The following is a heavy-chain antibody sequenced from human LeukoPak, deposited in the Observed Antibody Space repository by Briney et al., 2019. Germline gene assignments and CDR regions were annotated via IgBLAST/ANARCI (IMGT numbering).Heavy chain of an antibody. CDR3: ASTRYFDWSDAFDI. Sequence: PSETLSLTCTVSGYSISSGYYWGWVRQPPGKGLEWIGSIYHSGSTYYNPSLKSRVTISVDTSKNQFSLKLSSVTAADTAVYYCASTRYFDWSDAFDIWGQGTMVTVSS. CDR2: IYHSGST. J-gene: IGHJ3*02. V-gene: IGHV4-38-2*02. D-gene: IGHD3-9*01. CDR1: GYSISSGYY.